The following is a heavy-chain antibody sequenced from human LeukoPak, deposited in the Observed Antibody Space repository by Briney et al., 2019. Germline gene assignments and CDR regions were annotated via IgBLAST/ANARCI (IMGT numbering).Heavy chain of an antibody. Sequence: PGGSLRLSCAASRFTFSSYWMHWVRQAPGKGLLWVSRINSDGSVTTYADSVKGRFTISRDNAKNTLYLQMNSLRAEDTAVYYCTRATGSFYGLGYWGQGTLVTVSS. CDR2: INSDGSVT. CDR1: RFTFSSYW. CDR3: TRATGSFYGLGY. V-gene: IGHV3-74*01. J-gene: IGHJ4*02. D-gene: IGHD1-26*01.